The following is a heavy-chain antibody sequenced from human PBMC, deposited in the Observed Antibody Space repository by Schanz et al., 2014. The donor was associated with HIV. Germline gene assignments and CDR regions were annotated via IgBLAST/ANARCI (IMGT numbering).Heavy chain of an antibody. CDR1: GYIFTSNV. D-gene: IGHD2-15*01. CDR2: ISTSNGNT. J-gene: IGHJ4*02. V-gene: IGHV1-18*01. CDR3: ARGYCSGGTCYSGDY. Sequence: QVQLVQSGAEVKKPGASVRVSCKTSGYIFTSNVISWVRQAPGQGLEWMGWISTSNGNTNYAQNLQGRVTMTADTVTGKAYMELRSLTSDDTDVYYCARGYCSGGTCYSGDYWGQGTLVTVSS.